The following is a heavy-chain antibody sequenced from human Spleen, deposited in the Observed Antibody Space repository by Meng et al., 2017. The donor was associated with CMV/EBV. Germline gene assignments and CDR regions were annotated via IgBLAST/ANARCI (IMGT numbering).Heavy chain of an antibody. CDR1: GGSISNYY. V-gene: IGHV4-59*01. J-gene: IGHJ1*01. CDR3: ARDADYDLGYFQH. CDR2: IYYNGIS. Sequence: TVSGGSISNYYWSWIRQPPGKGLEWIGYIYYNGISHYNPSLKSRVTMSVDTSKNQFSLRLSSVTAADTAVYYCARDADYDLGYFQHWGQGSLVTVSS. D-gene: IGHD3-3*01.